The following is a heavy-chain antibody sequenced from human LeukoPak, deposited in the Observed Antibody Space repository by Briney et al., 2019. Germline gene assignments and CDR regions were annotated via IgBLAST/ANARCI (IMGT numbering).Heavy chain of an antibody. CDR2: INIDGNTS. D-gene: IGHD5-12*01. J-gene: IGHJ4*02. Sequence: PGGSLRLSCAASGFTFSSYWMHWVRQAPGKGLVWVSRINIDGNTSNYADSVKGRFTISRDNAKNAVYLQMNSLRVEDTAVYYCARASALATPPFAYWGQGTLVTVPS. CDR3: ARASALATPPFAY. V-gene: IGHV3-74*01. CDR1: GFTFSSYW.